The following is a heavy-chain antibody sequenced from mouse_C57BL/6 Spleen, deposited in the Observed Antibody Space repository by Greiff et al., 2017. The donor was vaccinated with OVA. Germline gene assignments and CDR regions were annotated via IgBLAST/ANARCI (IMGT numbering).Heavy chain of an antibody. CDR2: IDPSDSDT. J-gene: IGHJ2*01. V-gene: IGHV1-52*01. D-gene: IGHD2-1*01. Sequence: QVQLQQPGAELVRPGSSVKLSCKASGYTFTSYWMHWVKQRPIQGLEWIGNIDPSDSDTHYNQKFKDKATLTVDKSSSTAYMQLSSLTSEDSAVYYCARWNYGNLDYWGQGTTLTVSS. CDR3: ARWNYGNLDY. CDR1: GYTFTSYW.